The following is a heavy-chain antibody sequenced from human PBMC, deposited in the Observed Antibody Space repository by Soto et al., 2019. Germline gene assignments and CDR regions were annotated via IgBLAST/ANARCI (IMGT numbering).Heavy chain of an antibody. J-gene: IGHJ4*02. D-gene: IGHD3-3*01. V-gene: IGHV1-18*04. CDR1: GYTFTSYG. CDR3: ARDSITIFGVVNPYYFDY. Sequence: QVQLVQSGAEVKKPGASVKVSCKASGYTFTSYGISWVRQAPGQGLEWMGWISAYNGNTNYAQKLQGRVTMTTDTSTSTAYMELRSLRSDDTVVYYCARDSITIFGVVNPYYFDYWGQGTLVTVSS. CDR2: ISAYNGNT.